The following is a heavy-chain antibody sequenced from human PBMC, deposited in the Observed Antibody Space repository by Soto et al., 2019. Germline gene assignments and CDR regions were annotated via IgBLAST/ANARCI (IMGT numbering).Heavy chain of an antibody. CDR2: ISWNSGTI. Sequence: SLRLSCAASGFTFDDHAMHWVRQGPGKGLEWVSGISWNSGTIVYADSVKGRFTISRDNTKNSLYLQMDSLRRDDTALYYCSKDIKSPAWYCGMDIWGQGTTVTVSS. V-gene: IGHV3-9*01. CDR1: GFTFDDHA. J-gene: IGHJ6*02. CDR3: SKDIKSPAWYCGMDI.